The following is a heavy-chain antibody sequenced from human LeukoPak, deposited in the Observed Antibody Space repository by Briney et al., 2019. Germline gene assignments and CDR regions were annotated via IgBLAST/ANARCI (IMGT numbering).Heavy chain of an antibody. J-gene: IGHJ6*02. CDR3: AKDLARGGSGSYYYYGTDV. Sequence: GGSLRLSCAASGLTFSSYGMHWVRQPPGKGLEWVAVISYDGTNKYYADSVKGQFPISRDNSKNTLYLQINSLRPEDTAVYYCAKDLARGGSGSYYYYGTDVWGQGTTVTVSS. CDR2: ISYDGTNK. D-gene: IGHD2-15*01. CDR1: GLTFSSYG. V-gene: IGHV3-30*18.